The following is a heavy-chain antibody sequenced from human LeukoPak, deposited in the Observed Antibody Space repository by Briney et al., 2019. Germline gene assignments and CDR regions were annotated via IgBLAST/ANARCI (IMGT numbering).Heavy chain of an antibody. D-gene: IGHD4-11*01. CDR3: TRGRDYGNYVDAFDI. V-gene: IGHV4-4*07. Sequence: PSETLSLTCTISGGSINSYYWSWIRQPAGKRLEWIGRIYSSGSTNYNPSLKSRVSISVDTSKNQFSLKLSSLIAADTAVYYCTRGRDYGNYVDAFDIWGQGTLVIVSS. J-gene: IGHJ3*02. CDR2: IYSSGST. CDR1: GGSINSYY.